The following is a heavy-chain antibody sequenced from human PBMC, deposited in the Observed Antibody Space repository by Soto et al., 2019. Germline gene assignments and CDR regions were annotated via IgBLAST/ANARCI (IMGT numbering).Heavy chain of an antibody. CDR3: ANSAPLGYCSGGSCYSGELGYYYGMDV. V-gene: IGHV3-30*18. CDR1: GFAFSSYG. CDR2: ISYDGSNK. D-gene: IGHD2-15*01. Sequence: GGSLRLSCAASGFAFSSYGMHWVRQAPGKGLEWVAVISYDGSNKYYADSVKGRFTISRDNSKNTLYLQMNSLRAEDTAVYYCANSAPLGYCSGGSCYSGELGYYYGMDVWGQGTPVTVSS. J-gene: IGHJ6*02.